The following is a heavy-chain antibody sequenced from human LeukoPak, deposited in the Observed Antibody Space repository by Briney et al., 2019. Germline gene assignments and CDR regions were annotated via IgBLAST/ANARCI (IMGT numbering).Heavy chain of an antibody. V-gene: IGHV4-61*01. J-gene: IGHJ4*02. Sequence: PSETLSLTCTVSGASVSSGSYYWSWIRQPPGKGLEWIGYIYYSGSTNYNPSLRSRVTISIDTSKNQFSLSLGSVTAADTAVYYCAGGYSNGSGYWGQGTLVTVSS. CDR3: AGGYSNGSGY. CDR2: IYYSGST. D-gene: IGHD5-18*01. CDR1: GASVSSGSYY.